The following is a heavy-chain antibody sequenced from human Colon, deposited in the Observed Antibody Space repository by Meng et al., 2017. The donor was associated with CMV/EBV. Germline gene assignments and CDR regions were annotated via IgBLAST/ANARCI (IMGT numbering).Heavy chain of an antibody. CDR2: IRYDGSTK. CDR1: GFIFSAFA. Sequence: GGSLRLSCTASGFIFSAFAMHWVRQAPGKGLEWVAFIRYDGSTKYYLDSAQGQFTISRDDSKSTLYLQMQSLRAEDTAVYYCAKDHCSTTTCYFDVWGQGTLVTVSS. D-gene: IGHD1-1*01. CDR3: AKDHCSTTTCYFDV. V-gene: IGHV3-30*02. J-gene: IGHJ4*02.